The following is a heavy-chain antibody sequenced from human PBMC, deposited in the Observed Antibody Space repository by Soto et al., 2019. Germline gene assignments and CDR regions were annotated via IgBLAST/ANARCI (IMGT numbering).Heavy chain of an antibody. D-gene: IGHD2-21*02. CDR1: GSTFSSYT. Sequence: QVQLVQSGAEVRKPGSSVKVSCKASGSTFSSYTVNWVRQAPGQGLEWIGRIIPILGITNYARRFQGRVTITADRSTNTAYMELTSLTSEDTAVYYCARQRYCGADCYSKFYYGMDVWGQGTTVTVSS. CDR3: ARQRYCGADCYSKFYYGMDV. CDR2: IIPILGIT. V-gene: IGHV1-69*02. J-gene: IGHJ6*02.